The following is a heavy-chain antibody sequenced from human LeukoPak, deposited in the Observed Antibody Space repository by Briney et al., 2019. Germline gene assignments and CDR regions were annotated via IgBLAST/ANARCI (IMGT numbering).Heavy chain of an antibody. CDR1: GFTFRNAW. D-gene: IGHD3-22*01. J-gene: IGHJ4*02. CDR3: TTTYNYDSSGSIVDY. Sequence: GVSLRLSCAASGFTFRNAWMTWVRQAPGQGLEWVGRIKSKTDGGITDYAAPVKVRFTISRDDSKNTLYLQMNSLKTEDTALYYCTTTYNYDSSGSIVDYWGQGTLVTVSS. CDR2: IKSKTDGGIT. V-gene: IGHV3-15*01.